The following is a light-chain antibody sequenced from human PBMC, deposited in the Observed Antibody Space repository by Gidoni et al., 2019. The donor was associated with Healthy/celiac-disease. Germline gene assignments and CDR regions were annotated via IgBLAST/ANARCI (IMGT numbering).Light chain of an antibody. Sequence: DIVMTQSPDSLALSLGESATINCKSSQSVLYSSNNKNYLAWYQQKPGQPPKLLIYWASTRESGVHDRFSGSGSGTDFTLTISSLQAEDVAVYYCQQYYSTPRTFGGGTKVEIK. J-gene: IGKJ4*01. CDR3: QQYYSTPRT. CDR1: QSVLYSSNNKNY. V-gene: IGKV4-1*01. CDR2: WAS.